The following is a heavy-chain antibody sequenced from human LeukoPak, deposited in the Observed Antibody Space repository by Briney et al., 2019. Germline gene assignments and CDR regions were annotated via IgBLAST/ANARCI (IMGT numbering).Heavy chain of an antibody. V-gene: IGHV3-30*18. CDR2: ISYDGSNK. CDR1: GFTFSSYG. CDR3: AKEWASSWYYFDY. D-gene: IGHD6-13*01. Sequence: GGSLRLSCAASGFTFSSYGMHWVRQAPGKGLEWVAVISYDGSNKYYADSVKARFTISRDKSKNTLYLQMNSLRAEDTALYYCAKEWASSWYYFDYWGQGTLVTVSS. J-gene: IGHJ4*02.